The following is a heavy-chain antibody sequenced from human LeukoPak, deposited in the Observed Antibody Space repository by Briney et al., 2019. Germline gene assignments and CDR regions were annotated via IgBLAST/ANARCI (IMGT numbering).Heavy chain of an antibody. CDR3: MRDYMGWFDP. Sequence: GGSLRLSCVASGFSLSNFQMYWVRQAPGKGLEWVSIISLDGSTEFYADSVKGRFTISRDTASNTMHLEMNNLRIEDTAVYYCMRDYMGWFDPWGQGIPVTVSS. V-gene: IGHV3-30-3*01. J-gene: IGHJ5*02. D-gene: IGHD3-10*01. CDR2: ISLDGSTE. CDR1: GFSLSNFQ.